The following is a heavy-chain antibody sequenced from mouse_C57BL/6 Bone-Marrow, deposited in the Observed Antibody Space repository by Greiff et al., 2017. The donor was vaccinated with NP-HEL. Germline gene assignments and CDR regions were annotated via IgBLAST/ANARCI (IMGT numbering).Heavy chain of an antibody. J-gene: IGHJ4*01. CDR3: TRGGVGGYAMDY. CDR1: GYTFTDYE. D-gene: IGHD3-3*01. Sequence: QVQLQQSGAELVRPGASVTLSCKASGYTFTDYEMHWVKQTPVHGLEWIGAIDPETGGTAYNQKFKGKAILTADKSSSTAYMELRSLTSEDSAVYYCTRGGVGGYAMDYWGQGTSVTVSS. CDR2: IDPETGGT. V-gene: IGHV1-15*01.